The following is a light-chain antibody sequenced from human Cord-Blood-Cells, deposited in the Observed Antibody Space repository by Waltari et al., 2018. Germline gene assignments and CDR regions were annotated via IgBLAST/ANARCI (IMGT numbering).Light chain of an antibody. CDR2: GAS. J-gene: IGKJ1*01. V-gene: IGKV3-20*01. CDR1: QSVSSSY. Sequence: EIVLTQSPGTLSLSPGERAPLSCRASQSVSSSYLAWYQQKPGQAPRLLIYGASSRATGIPDRFSGSGSGTEFTLTISRLEPEDFAVYYCPQYGSSPWTFGQGTKVEIK. CDR3: PQYGSSPWT.